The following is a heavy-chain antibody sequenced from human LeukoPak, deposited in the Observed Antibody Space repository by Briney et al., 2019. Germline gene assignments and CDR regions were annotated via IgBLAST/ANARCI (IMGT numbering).Heavy chain of an antibody. Sequence: GGSLRLSCAASGFTFSSDWMHWVRQAPGKGLVWVSRIRGDGNDATYADSVKGRFTVSRDNARSTLFLQMNRLTADDTAVYYCSRDRVLGSGSLDAWGQGTLVSVCS. V-gene: IGHV3-74*01. CDR3: SRDRVLGSGSLDA. D-gene: IGHD3-10*01. J-gene: IGHJ5*02. CDR1: GFTFSSDW. CDR2: IRGDGNDA.